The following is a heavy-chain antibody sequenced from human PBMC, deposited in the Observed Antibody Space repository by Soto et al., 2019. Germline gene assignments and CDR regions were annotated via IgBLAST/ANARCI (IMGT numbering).Heavy chain of an antibody. V-gene: IGHV3-7*01. D-gene: IGHD2-21*02. CDR3: ARDRYCGADCYDAFDI. CDR2: IKQDGSEK. CDR1: GFIFSNYW. Sequence: EMQLVESGGGLVQPGGSLRLSCAASGFIFSNYWMSWVRQAPGKGLEWVANIKQDGSEKYFVDSVKGRFTISRDNAKDSLYLQRNNLRAEDTAVYYCARDRYCGADCYDAFDIWGQGTMVTVSS. J-gene: IGHJ3*02.